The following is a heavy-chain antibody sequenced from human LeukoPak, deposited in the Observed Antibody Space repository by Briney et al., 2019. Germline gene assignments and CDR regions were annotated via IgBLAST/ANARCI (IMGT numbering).Heavy chain of an antibody. D-gene: IGHD2-2*01. CDR2: INHSGST. J-gene: IGHJ6*02. Sequence: PSETLSLTCAVYSGSFSGYYWSWIRQPPGKGLEWIGEINHSGSTNYNPSLKSRVTISVDTSKNQFSLKLSSVTAADTAVYYCARGEWGYCSSTSCYAATYYYYYYGMDVWGQGTTVTVSS. CDR3: ARGEWGYCSSTSCYAATYYYYYYGMDV. CDR1: SGSFSGYY. V-gene: IGHV4-34*01.